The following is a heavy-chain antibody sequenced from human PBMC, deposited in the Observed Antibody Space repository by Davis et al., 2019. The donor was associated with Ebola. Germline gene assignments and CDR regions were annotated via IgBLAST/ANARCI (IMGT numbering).Heavy chain of an antibody. J-gene: IGHJ4*02. CDR3: ARVGGDGSSHLEGLDS. V-gene: IGHV4-59*11. D-gene: IGHD3-16*01. CDR2: INYSGRT. CDR1: GGSISSHY. Sequence: MPSETLSLTCTVSGGSISSHYWSWVRQPPGKGLEWIAGINYSGRTNYHPSLASRVTISIATSKNQFSLNLSSVTAADTAVYYCARVGGDGSSHLEGLDSWGQGTLVTVSS.